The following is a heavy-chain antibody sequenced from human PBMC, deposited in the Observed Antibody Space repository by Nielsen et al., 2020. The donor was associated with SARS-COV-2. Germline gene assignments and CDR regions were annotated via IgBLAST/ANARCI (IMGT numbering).Heavy chain of an antibody. Sequence: GESLKISCAGSGFTFGNYWMSWVRQAPGKGLEWVANIRQDGSEKNYVDSVEGRFTISRDNDQNLLFLQMNRLRAEDTAVYYCARDWKLSPRTGWSPEYFHYWGQGTLVTVSS. J-gene: IGHJ1*01. CDR1: GFTFGNYW. CDR3: ARDWKLSPRTGWSPEYFHY. D-gene: IGHD6-19*01. CDR2: IRQDGSEK. V-gene: IGHV3-7*01.